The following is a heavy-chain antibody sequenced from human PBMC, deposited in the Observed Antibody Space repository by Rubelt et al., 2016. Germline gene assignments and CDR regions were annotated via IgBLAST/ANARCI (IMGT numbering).Heavy chain of an antibody. D-gene: IGHD1-26*01. V-gene: IGHV4-34*01. CDR1: GGSFSGYY. CDR2: INHSGST. CDR3: ARGRMGFHYYYYGMDV. Sequence: QVQLQQWGAGLLKPSETLSLTCAVYGGSFSGYYWSWIRQPPGKGLEWIGEINHSGSTNYNPSLKSRVTISVDTSRNQVSLKLSSVTAADTAVYYCARGRMGFHYYYYGMDVWGQGTTVTVSS. J-gene: IGHJ6*02.